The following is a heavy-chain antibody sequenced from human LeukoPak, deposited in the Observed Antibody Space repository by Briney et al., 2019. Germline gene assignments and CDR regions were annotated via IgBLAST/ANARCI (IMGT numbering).Heavy chain of an antibody. J-gene: IGHJ3*02. CDR3: AGGVRGVIRDAFDI. Sequence: PGGSLRLSCAASGFTFSSYDIHWVRQAPGKGLEWVAVISYDGDNKYYADSVKGRFTISRDNSKNTLYLQMNSLRAEDTAVYYCAGGVRGVIRDAFDIWGQGTMVTVSS. D-gene: IGHD3-10*01. V-gene: IGHV3-30*03. CDR1: GFTFSSYD. CDR2: ISYDGDNK.